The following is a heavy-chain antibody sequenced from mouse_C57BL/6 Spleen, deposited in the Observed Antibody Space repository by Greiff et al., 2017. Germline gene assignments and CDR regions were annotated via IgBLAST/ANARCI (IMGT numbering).Heavy chain of an antibody. CDR1: GYTFTDHT. CDR3: ARSGSSGYVRVRYARDY. V-gene: IGHV1-78*01. CDR2: IYPRDGST. Sequence: QVQLQQSDAELVKPGASVKISCKVSGYTFTDHTIHWMKQRPEQGLEWIGYIYPRDGSTKYNEKFKGKDTLTADKSSSTAYMQLNSLTSEDSAVXFCARSGSSGYVRVRYARDYWGQGTSVTVSS. D-gene: IGHD3-2*02. J-gene: IGHJ4*01.